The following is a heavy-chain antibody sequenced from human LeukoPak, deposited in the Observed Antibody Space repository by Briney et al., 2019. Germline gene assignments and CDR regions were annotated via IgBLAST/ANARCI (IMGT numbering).Heavy chain of an antibody. CDR3: ARAMTTVWNGLATQDY. CDR1: GFTVSSNY. V-gene: IGHV3-53*01. Sequence: GGSLRLSCAASGFTVSSNYMSWVRQAPGKGLEWVSVIYSGGSTYYADSVKGRFTISRDNSKNTLYLQMNSLRAEDTAVYYCARAMTTVWNGLATQDYWGQGTLVTVSS. D-gene: IGHD4-17*01. J-gene: IGHJ4*02. CDR2: IYSGGST.